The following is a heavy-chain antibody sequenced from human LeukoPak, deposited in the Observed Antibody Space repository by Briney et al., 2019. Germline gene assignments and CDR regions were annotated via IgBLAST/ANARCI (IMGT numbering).Heavy chain of an antibody. CDR3: ARGPLHGDYGDCGY. Sequence: ASVKVSCKASGYTFTSYGISWVRQAPGQGLEWMGWINPNSGGTNYAQKFQGRVTMTRDTSISTAYMELSRLRSDDTAVYYCARGPLHGDYGDCGYWGQGTLVTVSS. CDR1: GYTFTSYG. CDR2: INPNSGGT. V-gene: IGHV1-2*02. J-gene: IGHJ4*02. D-gene: IGHD4-17*01.